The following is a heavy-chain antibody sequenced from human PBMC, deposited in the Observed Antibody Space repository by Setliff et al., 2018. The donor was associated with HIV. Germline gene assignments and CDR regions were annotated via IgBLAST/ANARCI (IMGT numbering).Heavy chain of an antibody. CDR1: GGSISSHY. CDR2: IYYSGST. CDR3: AGGWQLELPGTYYYYMDV. V-gene: IGHV4-59*11. D-gene: IGHD1-7*01. J-gene: IGHJ6*03. Sequence: PSETLSLTCSVSGGSISSHYWSWIRQPLGKGLEWIGNIYYSGSTKCNPSLKSRVTMSVETSKNQFSLNLSSVTAADTAVYYCAGGWQLELPGTYYYYMDVWGKGTTVTGS.